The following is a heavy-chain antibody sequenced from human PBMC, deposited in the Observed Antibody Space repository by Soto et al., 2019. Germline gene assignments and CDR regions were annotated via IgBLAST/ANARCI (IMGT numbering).Heavy chain of an antibody. J-gene: IGHJ6*02. CDR3: TRDPPATVTPDNYYYGMDV. V-gene: IGHV3-49*03. CDR2: IRSKAYGGTT. D-gene: IGHD4-17*01. Sequence: GGSLRLSCTASGFTFGDYAMSWFRQAPGKGLEWVGFIRSKAYGGTTEYAASVKGRFTISRDDSKSIAYLQMNSLKTEDTAVYYCTRDPPATVTPDNYYYGMDVWGQGTTVTVSS. CDR1: GFTFGDYA.